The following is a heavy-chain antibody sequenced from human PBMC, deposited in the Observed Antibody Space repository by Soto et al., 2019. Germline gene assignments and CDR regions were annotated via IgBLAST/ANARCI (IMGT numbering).Heavy chain of an antibody. CDR3: ARDKNDFWSGYSLDN. CDR1: GFTFSSYW. V-gene: IGHV3-74*01. Sequence: PGGSLRLSCAASGFTFSSYWMHWVRQAPGKGLVWVSRINTDGSSTSYADSVKGRFTISRDNAKNTLYLQMNSLRAEDTAVYYCARDKNDFWSGYSLDNWGQGTLVTVSS. J-gene: IGHJ4*02. D-gene: IGHD3-3*01. CDR2: INTDGSST.